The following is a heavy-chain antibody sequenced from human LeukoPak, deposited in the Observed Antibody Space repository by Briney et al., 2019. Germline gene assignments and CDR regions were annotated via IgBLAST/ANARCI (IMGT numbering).Heavy chain of an antibody. CDR1: GFTFSSYA. CDR3: ARDGTTADGNWFDP. D-gene: IGHD4-17*01. CDR2: ISYDGSNK. Sequence: GRSLRLSCVASGFTFSSYAMHWVRQAPGKGLEWVAVISYDGSNKYYADSVKGRFTISRDNSKNTLYLQMNSLRAEDTAVYYCARDGTTADGNWFDPWGQGTLVTVSS. J-gene: IGHJ5*02. V-gene: IGHV3-30-3*01.